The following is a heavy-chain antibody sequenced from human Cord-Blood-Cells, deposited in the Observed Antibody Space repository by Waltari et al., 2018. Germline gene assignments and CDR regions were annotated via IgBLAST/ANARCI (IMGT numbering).Heavy chain of an antibody. CDR2: INPNSGGT. CDR1: GYTFTGYY. J-gene: IGHJ4*02. V-gene: IGHV1-2*02. Sequence: QVQLVQSGAEVKKPGASVKVSCKASGYTFTGYYMHWVRPAPGQGREWMGWINPNSGGTNYAQKFQGRVTMTRDTSISTAYMELSRLRSDDTAVYYCARLSADFWSGYYYLDYWGQGTLVTVSS. D-gene: IGHD3-3*01. CDR3: ARLSADFWSGYYYLDY.